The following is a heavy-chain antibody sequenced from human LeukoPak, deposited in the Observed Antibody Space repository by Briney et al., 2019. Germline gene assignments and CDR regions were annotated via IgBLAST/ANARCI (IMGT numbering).Heavy chain of an antibody. V-gene: IGHV3-74*01. CDR3: ARDPAEATQTYYYDSSGYYYFDY. J-gene: IGHJ4*02. Sequence: PGGSLRLSCAASGFTFSSYWMHWVRQAPGKGLVWVSRINSDGSSTSYADSVKGRFTISRDNAKNTLYLQMNSLRAEDTAVYYCARDPAEATQTYYYDSSGYYYFDYWGQGTLVTVSS. D-gene: IGHD3-22*01. CDR1: GFTFSSYW. CDR2: INSDGSST.